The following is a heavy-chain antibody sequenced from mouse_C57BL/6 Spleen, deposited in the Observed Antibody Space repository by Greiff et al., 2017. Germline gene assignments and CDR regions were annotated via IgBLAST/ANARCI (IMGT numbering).Heavy chain of an antibody. CDR1: GYTFTDYE. Sequence: VQLQQSGAELVRPGASVTLSCKASGYTFTDYEMHWVKQTPVHGLEWIGAIDPETGGTAYNQKFKGKAILTADKSSSTAYMELRSLTSEVSAVYYCTRDYYGSPLAYWGQGTLVTVSA. V-gene: IGHV1-15*01. CDR2: IDPETGGT. D-gene: IGHD1-1*01. CDR3: TRDYYGSPLAY. J-gene: IGHJ3*01.